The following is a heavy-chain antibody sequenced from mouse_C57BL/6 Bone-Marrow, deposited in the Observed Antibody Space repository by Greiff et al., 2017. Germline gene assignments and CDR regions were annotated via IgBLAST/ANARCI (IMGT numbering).Heavy chain of an antibody. Sequence: VQLQQSGAELVRPGASVKLSCTASGFNIKDDYIHWVKQRPEQGLEWLGWIDPEIGDPEYASKFQGKATITSDTSSNTAYLQLSSLTSEYTAVYYCSSFDGNYFDFWGQGTPLTVAS. CDR1: GFNIKDDY. J-gene: IGHJ2*01. V-gene: IGHV14-4*01. CDR3: SSFDGNYFDF. CDR2: IDPEIGDP. D-gene: IGHD2-3*01.